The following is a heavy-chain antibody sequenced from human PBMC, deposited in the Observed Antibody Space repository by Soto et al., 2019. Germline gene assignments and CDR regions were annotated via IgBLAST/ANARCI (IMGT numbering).Heavy chain of an antibody. V-gene: IGHV3-21*01. CDR3: AREDRYYDILTGYYGGGWFDP. D-gene: IGHD3-9*01. CDR1: GFTFSSYS. CDR2: ISSSSSYI. Sequence: GSLRLSCAASGFTFSSYSMNWVRQAPGKGPEWVSSISSSSSYIYYADSVKGRFTISRDNAKNSLYLQMNSLRAGDTAVYYCAREDRYYDILTGYYGGGWFDPWGQGTLVTVSS. J-gene: IGHJ5*02.